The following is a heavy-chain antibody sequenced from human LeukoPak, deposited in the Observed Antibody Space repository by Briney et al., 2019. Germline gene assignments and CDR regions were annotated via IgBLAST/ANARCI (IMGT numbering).Heavy chain of an antibody. CDR3: AKRGLGSCSGSSCLQWVLDY. CDR2: ISGSSGGT. CDR1: GFTFSSYA. J-gene: IGHJ4*02. D-gene: IGHD2-15*01. Sequence: QSGGSLRLSCAASGFTFSSYAMNWVRQAPGKGLGWVSGISGSSGGTYYADSVKGRFTISRDNSKNTVYLQMNSLRAEDTAIYYCAKRGLGSCSGSSCLQWVLDYWGQGTLVTVSS. V-gene: IGHV3-23*01.